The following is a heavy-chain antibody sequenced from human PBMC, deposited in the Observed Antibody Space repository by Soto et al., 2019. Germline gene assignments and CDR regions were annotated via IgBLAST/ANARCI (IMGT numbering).Heavy chain of an antibody. V-gene: IGHV3-13*01. CDR3: AKSGDSAGWGIDF. J-gene: IGHJ4*02. D-gene: IGHD6-19*01. Sequence: EVQLVESGGGLVQPGGSLRLSCAASGFTFSSYDMHWVRQATGKGLEWVSAIGTAGDTYYPGSVKGRFTISRENAKNSLSLQMNSLSDEDTAVYYCAKSGDSAGWGIDFWGQGTLVTVSS. CDR1: GFTFSSYD. CDR2: IGTAGDT.